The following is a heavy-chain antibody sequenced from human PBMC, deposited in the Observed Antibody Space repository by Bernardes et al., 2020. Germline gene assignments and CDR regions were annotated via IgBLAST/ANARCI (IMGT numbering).Heavy chain of an antibody. J-gene: IGHJ6*03. Sequence: GRSLRLSCAASGFTFSSYAVNWVRRAPGKGLEWVSAISDRGGRTYYADSVTGRFTISRDNSRNTLYLQMNSLRAEDTALDYCVKDSKGYCRGGSCYGFYYYMGVWGTGTTVTVSS. D-gene: IGHD2-15*01. V-gene: IGHV3-23*01. CDR1: GFTFSSYA. CDR2: ISDRGGRT. CDR3: VKDSKGYCRGGSCYGFYYYMGV.